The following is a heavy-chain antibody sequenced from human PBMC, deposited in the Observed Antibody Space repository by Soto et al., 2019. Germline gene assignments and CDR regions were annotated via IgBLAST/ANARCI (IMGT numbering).Heavy chain of an antibody. CDR2: ISGNGEKT. D-gene: IGHD3-10*01. J-gene: IGHJ6*02. V-gene: IGHV3-23*01. CDR3: AKALAVGSVSPHDFYSGLDV. CDR1: GFTFGDYA. Sequence: DVPLSESGGDLVQPGESPRVSCAASGFTFGDYAMTWVRQAPGKGLQWVSTISGNGEKTYYAGSMQGRFTISRDNSRHTLFLQMKSLRDEDTAIYYCAKALAVGSVSPHDFYSGLDVWGPGTTVTVSS.